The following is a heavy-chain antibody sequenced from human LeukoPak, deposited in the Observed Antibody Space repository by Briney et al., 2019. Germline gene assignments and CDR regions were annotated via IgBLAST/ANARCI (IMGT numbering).Heavy chain of an antibody. CDR2: ISSSGSTI. CDR1: GFTFSDSC. V-gene: IGHV3-11*01. D-gene: IGHD3-10*01. CDR3: ARGKYYFDY. Sequence: GGSLRLSCAASGFTFSDSCMSWIRQAPGKGLEYISYISSSGSTIYYVDSVKGRFTISRDNARNSLYLQMNSLRADDTAVYYCARGKYYFDYWGQGTLVTVSS. J-gene: IGHJ4*02.